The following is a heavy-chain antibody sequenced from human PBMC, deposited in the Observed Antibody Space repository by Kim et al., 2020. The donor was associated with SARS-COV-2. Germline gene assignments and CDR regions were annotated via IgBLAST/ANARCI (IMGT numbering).Heavy chain of an antibody. V-gene: IGHV1-69*01. CDR3: ARGPAYCSGGRCYSFED. D-gene: IGHD2-15*01. Sequence: KVSCKSSGGTFSSYVISWVRQAPGQGLEWMGGITPMSGTANYAQKFQGRVTITADGSTSTTYMELNSLTFDDTAVFYCARGPAYCSGGRCYSFEDWGQGTLVTVSS. CDR1: GGTFSSYV. J-gene: IGHJ4*02. CDR2: ITPMSGTA.